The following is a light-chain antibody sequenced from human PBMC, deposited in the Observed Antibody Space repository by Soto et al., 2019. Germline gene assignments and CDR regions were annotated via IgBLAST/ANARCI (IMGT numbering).Light chain of an antibody. CDR1: QSLLHSNGYNY. J-gene: IGKJ4*01. Sequence: DIVMTQSPLSLPVTPGEPASISCRSSQSLLHSNGYNYLDWYLQKPGQSPQLLIYLGSNRASGVPDRFSGSGSGTDFTLKISRVEAEDVGIYYCMQALKTSGPFGGGTKVEIK. CDR3: MQALKTSGP. CDR2: LGS. V-gene: IGKV2-28*01.